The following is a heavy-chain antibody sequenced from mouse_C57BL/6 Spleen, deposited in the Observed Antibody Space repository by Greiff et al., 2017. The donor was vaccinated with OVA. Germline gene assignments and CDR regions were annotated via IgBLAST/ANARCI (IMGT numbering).Heavy chain of an antibody. D-gene: IGHD2-4*01. V-gene: IGHV1-19*01. Sequence: EVQLQQSGPVLVKPGASVKMSCKASGYTFTDYYMNWVKQSHGKSLEWIGVINPYNGGTSYNQKFKGKATLTVDKSSSTAYMELNSLTSEDSAVYYCARRGGAIYYDYDGYAMDYWGQGTSVTVSS. CDR1: GYTFTDYY. J-gene: IGHJ4*01. CDR2: INPYNGGT. CDR3: ARRGGAIYYDYDGYAMDY.